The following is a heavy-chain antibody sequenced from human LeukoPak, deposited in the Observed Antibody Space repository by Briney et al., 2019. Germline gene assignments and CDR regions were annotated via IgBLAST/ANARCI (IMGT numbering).Heavy chain of an antibody. CDR3: VRAAPRDCSPASCSLFDT. CDR1: GFTFNNYA. Sequence: GGSLRLSCAGSGFTFNNYAMSWVRRAPRKGLEWVSTIMIGGDGKHYADSVKGRFTISRDRSESTLYLQMNGLRADDTAVYYCVRAAPRDCSPASCSLFDTWGQGALVTVSS. V-gene: IGHV3-23*01. D-gene: IGHD2-2*01. CDR2: IMIGGDGK. J-gene: IGHJ4*02.